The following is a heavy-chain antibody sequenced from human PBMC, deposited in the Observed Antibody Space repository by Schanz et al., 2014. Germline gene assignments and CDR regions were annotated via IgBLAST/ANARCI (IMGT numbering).Heavy chain of an antibody. CDR3: AKELNRRGGQTNFYYYYGMDV. CDR1: GFTFSTYG. Sequence: QVQLVESGGGVVQPGRSLRLSCAASGFTFSTYGMHWVRQAPGKGLEWVAVIWHDGKNKYYADSVKGRFTLSRDNSQNTLYLQINTLRTEDTAVYYCAKELNRRGGQTNFYYYYGMDVWGQGTTVTVSS. CDR2: IWHDGKNK. J-gene: IGHJ6*02. V-gene: IGHV3-33*06. D-gene: IGHD5-12*01.